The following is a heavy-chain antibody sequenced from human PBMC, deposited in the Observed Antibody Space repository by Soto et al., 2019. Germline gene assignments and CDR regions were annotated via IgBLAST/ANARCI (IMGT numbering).Heavy chain of an antibody. J-gene: IGHJ1*01. CDR2: ISYDGSNK. V-gene: IGHV3-30*18. Sequence: GGSLRLSCAASGFTFSSYGMHWVRQAPGKGLEWVAVISYDGSNKYYADSVKGRFTISRDNSKNTLYLQMNSLRAEDTAVYYCAKGDYSSGWAQENAEYFQHWGQGTLVTVSS. CDR1: GFTFSSYG. CDR3: AKGDYSSGWAQENAEYFQH. D-gene: IGHD6-19*01.